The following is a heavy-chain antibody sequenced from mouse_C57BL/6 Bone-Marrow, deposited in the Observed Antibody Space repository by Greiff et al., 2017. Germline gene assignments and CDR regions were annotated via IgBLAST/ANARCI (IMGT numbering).Heavy chain of an antibody. CDR3: ARQGSSFLYYAMDY. CDR1: GFTFSDYG. CDR2: LSNLAYSI. V-gene: IGHV5-15*01. J-gene: IGHJ4*01. D-gene: IGHD1-1*01. Sequence: EVMLVESGGGLVQPGGSLKLSCAASGFTFSDYGMAWVRQAPRKGPEWVAFLSNLAYSIYYADTVTGRFTISRENAKNTLYLEMSSLRSEDTAMYYCARQGSSFLYYAMDYWGQGTSVTVSS.